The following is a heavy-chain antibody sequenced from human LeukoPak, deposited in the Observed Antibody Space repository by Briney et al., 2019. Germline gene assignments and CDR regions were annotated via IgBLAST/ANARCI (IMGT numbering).Heavy chain of an antibody. J-gene: IGHJ4*02. V-gene: IGHV4-39*01. CDR2: IYYSGST. Sequence: PSETLSLTCIVSGVSISSSPYYWGWIRQPPGRGLEWIGTIYYSGSTYYNPSLKSRITISIDTSKNQFSLKLSSVTAADTAVYYCATQTMVRGLFGYWGQGTLVTVSS. CDR3: ATQTMVRGLFGY. D-gene: IGHD3-10*01. CDR1: GVSISSSPYY.